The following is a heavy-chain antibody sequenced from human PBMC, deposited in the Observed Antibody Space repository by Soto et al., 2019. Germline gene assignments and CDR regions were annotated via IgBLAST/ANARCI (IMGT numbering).Heavy chain of an antibody. D-gene: IGHD6-6*01. CDR3: AREGSSSQRGYYFDY. V-gene: IGHV1-69*13. J-gene: IGHJ4*02. CDR2: IIPIFGTA. CDR1: GGTFSSYA. Sequence: SVKVSCKASGGTFSSYAISWVRQAPGQGLEWMGGIIPIFGTANYAQKFQGRVTITADESTSTAYMELSSLRSEDTAVYYCAREGSSSQRGYYFDYWGQGTLVTVSS.